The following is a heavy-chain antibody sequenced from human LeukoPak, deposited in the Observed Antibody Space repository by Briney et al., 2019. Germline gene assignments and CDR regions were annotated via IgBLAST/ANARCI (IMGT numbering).Heavy chain of an antibody. CDR3: ARGARVYTYGYFDY. CDR1: GGSISTYY. J-gene: IGHJ4*02. D-gene: IGHD5-18*01. CDR2: IYSGGST. Sequence: SETLSLTCSVSGGSISTYYWSWIRQSAGKGLEWIGRIYSGGSTNYNPSLKSRITISVDKSKNQFSLKLSSLTAADTAVYYCARGARVYTYGYFDYWGQGTVVTVSS. V-gene: IGHV4-4*07.